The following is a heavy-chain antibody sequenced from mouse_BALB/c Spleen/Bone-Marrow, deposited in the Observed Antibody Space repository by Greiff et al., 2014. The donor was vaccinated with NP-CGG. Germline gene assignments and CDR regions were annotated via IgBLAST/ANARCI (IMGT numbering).Heavy chain of an antibody. CDR2: ISNGGGST. Sequence: EVQVVESGGGLVQPGGSLKISCAASGFTFSSYIMSWVRQTPEKRLEWVAYISNGGGSTYYPDTVKGRFTISRDNAKSTLYLQMISLKSEDTAMYYCARQGVYYGKTYYAMDYWGQGTSVTVSS. V-gene: IGHV5-12-2*01. CDR3: ARQGVYYGKTYYAMDY. J-gene: IGHJ4*01. D-gene: IGHD2-1*01. CDR1: GFTFSSYI.